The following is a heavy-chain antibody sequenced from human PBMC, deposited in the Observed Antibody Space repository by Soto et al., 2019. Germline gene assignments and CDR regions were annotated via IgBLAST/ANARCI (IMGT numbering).Heavy chain of an antibody. CDR2: ISSSSSTI. J-gene: IGHJ6*03. CDR1: GFTFSSYS. CDR3: ASRYRLWFGELAAYYMDV. V-gene: IGHV3-48*01. Sequence: HPGGSLRLSCAASGFTFSSYSMNWVRQAPGKGLEWVSYISSSSSTIYYADSVKGRFTISRDNAKNSLYLQMNSLRAEDTAVYYCASRYRLWFGELAAYYMDVWGKGTTVTVSS. D-gene: IGHD3-10*01.